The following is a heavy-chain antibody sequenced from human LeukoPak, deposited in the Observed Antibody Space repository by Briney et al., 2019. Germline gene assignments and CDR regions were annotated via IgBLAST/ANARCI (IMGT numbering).Heavy chain of an antibody. CDR2: VYYSGST. CDR3: AREANSPTARYWYFDL. V-gene: IGHV4-59*02. J-gene: IGHJ2*01. Sequence: PSETLSLTCTVSGGSVSSYYWSWMRQSPGKGLEWIGYVYYSGSTNYNPALKSRVTISLDTSENQFSLNLSSVTAADTAVYYCAREANSPTARYWYFDLWGRGTQVTVSS. CDR1: GGSVSSYY. D-gene: IGHD2-21*01.